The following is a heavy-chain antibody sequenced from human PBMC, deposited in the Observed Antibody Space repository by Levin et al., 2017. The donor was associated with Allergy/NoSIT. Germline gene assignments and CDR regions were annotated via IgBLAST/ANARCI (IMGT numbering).Heavy chain of an antibody. CDR1: GGSISRGNYY. J-gene: IGHJ4*02. CDR3: ARGVGVELAASTYYLDY. D-gene: IGHD5-12*01. Sequence: TSETLSLTCTVAGGSISRGNYYWSWIRQPPGTGLEWIGYIYKSGIAHYNPTLKSRLTMSVDTSKNQFSLRLSSVAAADTAVYYCARGVGVELAASTYYLDYWGQGSLVSVSS. CDR2: IYKSGIA. V-gene: IGHV4-30-4*01.